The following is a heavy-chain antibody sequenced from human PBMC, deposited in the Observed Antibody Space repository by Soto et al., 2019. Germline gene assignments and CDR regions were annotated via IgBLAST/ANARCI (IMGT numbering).Heavy chain of an antibody. J-gene: IGHJ4*02. V-gene: IGHV3-74*01. CDR2: INSDGSST. Sequence: GGSLRLSCAPSGFSFSSYWMHWVRQAPGRGLVWVSRINSDGSSTSFADSVKGRFTISRDNAKNTLYLQMNSLRAEDTAVYYCASSLLTPFDYWGQGTLVTVSS. D-gene: IGHD7-27*01. CDR1: GFSFSSYW. CDR3: ASSLLTPFDY.